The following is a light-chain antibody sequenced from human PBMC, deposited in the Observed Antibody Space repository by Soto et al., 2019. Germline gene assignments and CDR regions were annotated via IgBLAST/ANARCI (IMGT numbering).Light chain of an antibody. V-gene: IGKV3-11*01. CDR1: QSVSSN. Sequence: EIVMTQSPATLSVSPGERATLSCRASQSVSSNLAWYQQKPGQAPRLLIYDASNRATGIPARFSGSGSGTDFTLTISSLEPEDFAVYYCQHRRNWPLTFGPGTKVDIK. CDR2: DAS. J-gene: IGKJ3*01. CDR3: QHRRNWPLT.